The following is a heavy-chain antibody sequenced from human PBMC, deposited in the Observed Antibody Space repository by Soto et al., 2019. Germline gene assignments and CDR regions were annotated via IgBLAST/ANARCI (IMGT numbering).Heavy chain of an antibody. Sequence: EVQLVESGGGLVQPGGSLRLSCAASGFTFSRYAMHWVRQAPGKGLEYVSGINSNGGSTHYANSVKGRFIISRDNSKNTLYRQMGSLRAEDMAVYYCARHLDDSSGYSPGYWGQGTLVTVSS. CDR3: ARHLDDSSGYSPGY. J-gene: IGHJ4*02. CDR1: GFTFSRYA. V-gene: IGHV3-64*01. CDR2: INSNGGST. D-gene: IGHD3-22*01.